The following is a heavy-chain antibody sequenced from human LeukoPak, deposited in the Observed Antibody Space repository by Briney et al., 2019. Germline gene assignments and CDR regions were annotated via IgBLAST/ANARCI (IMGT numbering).Heavy chain of an antibody. J-gene: IGHJ3*02. V-gene: IGHV4-39*01. CDR2: IHYSGGT. Sequence: KTSETLSLTCTVSGDSISAGTYYWGWIRQPPGQGLEWIGTIHYSGGTYYNPSLQSRVTISVDTSKNQFSLKLTSATAADTAVYYCARPYSNYVGNDAFAIWGQGTMVTVSS. CDR1: GDSISAGTYY. CDR3: ARPYSNYVGNDAFAI. D-gene: IGHD4-11*01.